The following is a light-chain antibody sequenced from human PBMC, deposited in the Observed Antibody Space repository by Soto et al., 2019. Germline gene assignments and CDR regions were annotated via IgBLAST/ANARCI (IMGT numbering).Light chain of an antibody. CDR2: GAS. J-gene: IGKJ1*01. CDR3: QQYNDWPRT. CDR1: QSVGTY. V-gene: IGKV3-15*01. Sequence: EIVMTQSPATLSVPPGERATLSCRASQSVGTYLAWYQQKPGQAPRLLIYGASTRAAGISPRFSGGGSGTEFTLTISSLQSEDFAVYYCQQYNDWPRTFGQGTKVGIK.